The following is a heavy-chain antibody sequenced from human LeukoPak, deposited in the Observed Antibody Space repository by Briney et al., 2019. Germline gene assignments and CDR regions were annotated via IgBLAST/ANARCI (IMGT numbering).Heavy chain of an antibody. CDR2: IYYSGST. Sequence: SETLSLTCTVSGGSISSSSYYWGWIRQPPGKGLEWIGSIYYSGSTYYNPSLKSRVTISVDTSKNQFSLKLSSVTAADTAVYYCARFNYDILTGYRLFDYWGQGTLVTVSS. CDR1: GGSISSSSYY. D-gene: IGHD3-9*01. V-gene: IGHV4-39*01. CDR3: ARFNYDILTGYRLFDY. J-gene: IGHJ4*02.